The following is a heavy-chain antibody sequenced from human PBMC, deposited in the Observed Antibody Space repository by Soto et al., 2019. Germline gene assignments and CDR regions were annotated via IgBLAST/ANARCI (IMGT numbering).Heavy chain of an antibody. D-gene: IGHD3-10*01. Sequence: VSCKACGYTFTSYAMHLLRQAPGQRLEWMGWINAGNGNTKYSQKFQGRVTITRDTSASTAYMELSSLRSEDTAVYYCARVPPFMVRDNDAFDIWGQGTMVTVSS. J-gene: IGHJ3*02. V-gene: IGHV1-3*01. CDR2: INAGNGNT. CDR3: ARVPPFMVRDNDAFDI. CDR1: GYTFTSYA.